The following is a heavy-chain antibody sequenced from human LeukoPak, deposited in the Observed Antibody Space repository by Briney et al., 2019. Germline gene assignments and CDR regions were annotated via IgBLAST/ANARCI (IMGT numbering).Heavy chain of an antibody. Sequence: PSETLSLTCAVYGGSFSGYYWSWIRQPPGKGLEWIGEINHSGSTNYNPSLKSRVTISVDTSKNQFSLKLSSVTAADTAVYNCARGGSWYYLDYWGQGTLVTVSS. CDR3: ARGGSWYYLDY. D-gene: IGHD6-13*01. CDR1: GGSFSGYY. J-gene: IGHJ4*02. CDR2: INHSGST. V-gene: IGHV4-34*01.